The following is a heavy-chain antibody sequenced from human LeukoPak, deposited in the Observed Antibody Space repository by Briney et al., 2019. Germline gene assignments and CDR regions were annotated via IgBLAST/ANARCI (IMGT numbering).Heavy chain of an antibody. CDR2: IYYSGST. J-gene: IGHJ4*02. CDR3: ARGYTYGSWGGYFDY. Sequence: KPSETLSLTCTVSGGSISSYYWTWIRQPPGKGLEWIGYIYYSGSTNYNPSLKSRVTISVDTPKNQFSLKLSSVTAADTAVYYCARGYTYGSWGGYFDYWGQGTLVTVSS. CDR1: GGSISSYY. V-gene: IGHV4-59*01. D-gene: IGHD5-18*01.